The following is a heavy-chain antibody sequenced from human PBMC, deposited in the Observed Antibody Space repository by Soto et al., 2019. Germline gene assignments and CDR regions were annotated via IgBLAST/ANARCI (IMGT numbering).Heavy chain of an antibody. CDR2: IFPSDSDT. Sequence: PGESLKISCRTSGYRFTSYWIAWVRQMPGKGLEWMGIIFPSDSDTRYSPSFQGQVTISADRSTSTVFLQWASLKASDTAVYFCARKAKSGYCNWFDPWGQGTLVTVSS. D-gene: IGHD3-22*01. CDR3: ARKAKSGYCNWFDP. V-gene: IGHV5-51*01. J-gene: IGHJ5*02. CDR1: GYRFTSYW.